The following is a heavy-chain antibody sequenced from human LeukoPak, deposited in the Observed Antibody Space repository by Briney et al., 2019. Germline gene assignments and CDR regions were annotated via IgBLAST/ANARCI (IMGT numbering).Heavy chain of an antibody. Sequence: GGSLRLSCTASGFTVGSNYMSWVRQAPGKGLEWVSYISTTSSTIYYADSVKGRFTISRDNAKNSLYLQINSLRAEDTAVYYCARLWFGAWKGIDYWGQGTPVTVSA. CDR3: ARLWFGAWKGIDY. J-gene: IGHJ4*02. CDR1: GFTVGSNY. CDR2: ISTTSSTI. V-gene: IGHV3-48*04. D-gene: IGHD3-10*01.